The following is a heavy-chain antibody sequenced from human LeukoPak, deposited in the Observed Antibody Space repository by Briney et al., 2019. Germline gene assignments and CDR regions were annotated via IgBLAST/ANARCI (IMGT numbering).Heavy chain of an antibody. Sequence: GGSLRLSCAASGFTFRTYWMAWVRQAPGKGLEWVANINPGGSAKYYVDSVKGRFTISRDNPKNSLYLQMNSLRAEDTAVYYCARGGATRGRFENWGQGTLVTVSS. CDR2: INPGGSAK. CDR3: ARGGATRGRFEN. J-gene: IGHJ4*02. D-gene: IGHD1-26*01. V-gene: IGHV3-7*01. CDR1: GFTFRTYW.